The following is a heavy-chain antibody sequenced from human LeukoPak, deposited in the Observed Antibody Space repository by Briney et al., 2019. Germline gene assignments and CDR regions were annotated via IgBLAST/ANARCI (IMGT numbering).Heavy chain of an antibody. CDR3: ARGDIDH. CDR1: GYTFNIYY. V-gene: IGHV1-46*02. D-gene: IGHD2-15*01. J-gene: IGHJ5*02. CDR2: IHPNDGGT. Sequence: ASVKVSCKTSGYTFNIYYVQWVRQAPGQGLEWMGVIHPNDGGTTYAQKFQGRIIMTSDTSTSTIYMELSSLKSDDAAVYYCARGDIDHWGQGTLVTVSS.